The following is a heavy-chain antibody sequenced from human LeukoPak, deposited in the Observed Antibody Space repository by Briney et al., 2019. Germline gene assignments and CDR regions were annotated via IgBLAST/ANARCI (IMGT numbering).Heavy chain of an antibody. J-gene: IGHJ4*02. CDR1: GASISSGSSY. D-gene: IGHD3-10*01. CDR2: IHNSGGT. Sequence: SQTLSLTCTVSGASISSGSSYWSWIRQPAGEGLEWIGRIHNSGGTIYNPSLNSRVTISVDTSKNQVSLKLTSVTAADTAVYYCARNGYGSGSSWWGQGTLVTVSS. CDR3: ARNGYGSGSSW. V-gene: IGHV4-61*02.